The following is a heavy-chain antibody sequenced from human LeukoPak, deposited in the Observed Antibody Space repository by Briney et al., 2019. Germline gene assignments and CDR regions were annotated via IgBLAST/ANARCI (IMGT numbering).Heavy chain of an antibody. CDR3: ARELWFVNAPGSWFDP. D-gene: IGHD3-10*01. Sequence: SQTLSLTCAVSGDSISSGDYSWSWIRQPSGKGLEWIGYIFHSGSSYYNPSFKSRVTISVDKSKNQFSLRLTSVTAADTAVYYCARELWFVNAPGSWFDPWGQGTLVTVSS. J-gene: IGHJ5*02. CDR2: IFHSGSS. CDR1: GDSISSGDYS. V-gene: IGHV4-30-2*01.